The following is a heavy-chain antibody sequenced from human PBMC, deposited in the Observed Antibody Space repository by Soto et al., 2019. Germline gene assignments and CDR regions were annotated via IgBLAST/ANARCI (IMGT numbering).Heavy chain of an antibody. D-gene: IGHD3-10*01. CDR1: GFSLNTGGVG. J-gene: IGHJ6*02. CDR2: IYWDDDE. CDR3: VRNWRYYGGDYYYGMDA. Sequence: ITLKESGPTLVKPTQTLTLTCTFSGFSLNTGGVGVGWVRQPRGKAMEWLALIYWDDDERYRQSLRSRPNITKDTINNQVVLTMTNMDPEDTATYYCVRNWRYYGGDYYYGMDAWGQGTTVTVSS. V-gene: IGHV2-5*02.